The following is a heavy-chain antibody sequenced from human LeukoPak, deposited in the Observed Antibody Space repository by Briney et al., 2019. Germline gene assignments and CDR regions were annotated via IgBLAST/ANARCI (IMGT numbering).Heavy chain of an antibody. CDR2: IKQDGSEK. CDR3: ARDFVLRS. J-gene: IGHJ4*02. CDR1: GFSFRNYW. D-gene: IGHD5-12*01. V-gene: IGHV3-7*01. Sequence: GGSLRLSCAASGFSFRNYWMGWVRQAPGKGLEWVANIKQDGSEKYYVDSVKGRFTISRDNAKNSLYLQMNSLRAEDTAVYYCARDFVLRSWGQGTLVTVSS.